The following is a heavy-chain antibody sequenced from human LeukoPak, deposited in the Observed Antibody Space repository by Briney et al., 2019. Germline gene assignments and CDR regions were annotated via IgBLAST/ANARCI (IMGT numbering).Heavy chain of an antibody. CDR3: ARSPIYYYDTSGLYDFEY. J-gene: IGHJ4*02. CDR2: ISGYNGQT. CDR1: GYNFNTYG. Sequence: ASVKVSCKASGYNFNTYGISWVRQAPGQGLEWMGWISGYNGQTNYTQNFEGRVTMTTDTSTSTAYMELRSLRSDDTAVYYCARSPIYYYDTSGLYDFEYWGQGTLVTVSS. D-gene: IGHD3-22*01. V-gene: IGHV1-18*04.